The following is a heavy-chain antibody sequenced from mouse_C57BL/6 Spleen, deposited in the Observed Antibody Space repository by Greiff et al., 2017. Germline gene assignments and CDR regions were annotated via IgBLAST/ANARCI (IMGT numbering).Heavy chain of an antibody. D-gene: IGHD2-12*01. Sequence: VRLRQPGAGLVKPGASVEMSGRASGSTFPSYWFTWVKQRPGLGLVWIGDIYPGSGSTNYNEKFKSKSTLTVDTSSSTAYMPLSSLTSEDSAVYYCAMREDDGFDSWGQGSTLTASS. V-gene: IGHV1-55*01. CDR1: GSTFPSYW. CDR2: IYPGSGST. J-gene: IGHJ2*01. CDR3: AMREDDGFDS.